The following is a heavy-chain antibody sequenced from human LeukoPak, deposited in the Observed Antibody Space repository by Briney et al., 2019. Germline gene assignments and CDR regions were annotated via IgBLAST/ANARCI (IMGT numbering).Heavy chain of an antibody. CDR1: GYTFTGYY. CDR3: ARDSSSWSRWFDP. D-gene: IGHD6-13*01. Sequence: ASVKVSCKASGYTFTGYYMHWVRQAPGQGLEWMGRINPNSGGTNYAQKFQGRVTMTRDTSISTAYMELSRLRSDDTAVYYCARDSSSWSRWFDPWGQGTLVTVSS. V-gene: IGHV1-2*06. CDR2: INPNSGGT. J-gene: IGHJ5*02.